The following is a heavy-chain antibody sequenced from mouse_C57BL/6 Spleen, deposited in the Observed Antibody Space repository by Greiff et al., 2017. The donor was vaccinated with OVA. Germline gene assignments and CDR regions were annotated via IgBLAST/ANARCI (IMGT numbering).Heavy chain of an antibody. CDR3: TRSGTVVADYFAY. V-gene: IGHV1-15*01. CDR2: IDHETGGT. J-gene: IGHJ2*01. CDR1: GYTFTDYA. Sequence: VQLQQSGAELVRPGASVTLSCKASGYTFTDYAMHWVKQTPVHGLEWIGAIDHETGGTAYNQNVKGKAILTADKSSSTAYMEIRRLTSEDAAVYYCTRSGTVVADYFAYWGQGTTLTVSS. D-gene: IGHD1-1*01.